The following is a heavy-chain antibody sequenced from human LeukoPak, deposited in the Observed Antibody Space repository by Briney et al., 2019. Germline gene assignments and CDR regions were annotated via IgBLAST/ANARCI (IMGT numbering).Heavy chain of an antibody. Sequence: SVKLSCKASGGTFSSYAISWVRQAPGQGLEWMGGIIPIFGTANYAQKFQGRVTITTDESTSTAYMKLSSLRSEDTAVYYCARDFSAGTTDRDYYYYYYMDVWGKGTTVTVSS. CDR2: IIPIFGTA. V-gene: IGHV1-69*05. D-gene: IGHD1-7*01. J-gene: IGHJ6*03. CDR3: ARDFSAGTTDRDYYYYYYMDV. CDR1: GGTFSSYA.